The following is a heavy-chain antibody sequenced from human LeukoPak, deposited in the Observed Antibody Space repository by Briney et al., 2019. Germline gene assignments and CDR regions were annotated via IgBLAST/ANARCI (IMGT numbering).Heavy chain of an antibody. V-gene: IGHV1-18*01. CDR3: ARDGFDYSISNWFDP. D-gene: IGHD4-11*01. CDR1: GYTFTSYC. J-gene: IGHJ5*02. CDR2: ISAYNGNT. Sequence: ASVKVSCKASGYTFTSYCISWVRQAPGQGLEWMGWISAYNGNTNYAQKLQGRVTMTTDTSTSTAYMELRSLRSDDTAVYYCARDGFDYSISNWFDPWGQGTLVPVSS.